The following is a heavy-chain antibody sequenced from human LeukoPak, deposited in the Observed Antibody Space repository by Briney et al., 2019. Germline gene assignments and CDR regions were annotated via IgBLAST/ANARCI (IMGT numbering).Heavy chain of an antibody. CDR3: ARVYGGKGFYYFDY. CDR1: GGTFSSYA. J-gene: IGHJ4*02. CDR2: IIPIFGTA. Sequence: GASVKVSCKASGGTFSSYAISWVRQAPGQGLEWMGGIIPIFGTANYAQKFQGRVTITADESTSTAYMELSSLRSEDTAVYYCARVYGGKGFYYFDYWGQGTLVTVSS. V-gene: IGHV1-69*13. D-gene: IGHD4-23*01.